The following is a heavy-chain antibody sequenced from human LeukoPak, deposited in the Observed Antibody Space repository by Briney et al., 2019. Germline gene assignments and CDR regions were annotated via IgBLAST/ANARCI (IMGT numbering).Heavy chain of an antibody. V-gene: IGHV1-18*01. CDR2: ISAYNGHT. D-gene: IGHD1-26*01. Sequence: ASVKVSCKTSGGTFSNYAFNWVRQAPGQGLEWMGWISAYNGHTNYAQKLQGRVTMTTDKSTSTAYMELRSLRSDDTAVYYCARTRWEPGGDDAFDIWGQGTMVTVSS. CDR3: ARTRWEPGGDDAFDI. J-gene: IGHJ3*02. CDR1: GGTFSNYA.